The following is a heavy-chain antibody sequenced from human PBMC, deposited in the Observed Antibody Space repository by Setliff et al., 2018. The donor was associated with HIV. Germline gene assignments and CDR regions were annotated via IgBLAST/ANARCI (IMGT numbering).Heavy chain of an antibody. V-gene: IGHV1-8*02. Sequence: ASVKVSCKASGYTFSNYDINWVRQATGQGLEWMAWMNPNSGNTGYAQKFQGRVTLTRDTSISTAYMELSSLKSEDTAVYYCARGPYYDSNGYHLSSDYWGQGTLVTVSS. CDR2: MNPNSGNT. CDR3: ARGPYYDSNGYHLSSDY. J-gene: IGHJ4*02. CDR1: GYTFSNYD. D-gene: IGHD3-22*01.